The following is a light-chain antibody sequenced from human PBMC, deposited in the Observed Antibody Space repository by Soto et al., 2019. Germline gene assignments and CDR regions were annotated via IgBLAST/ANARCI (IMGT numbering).Light chain of an antibody. Sequence: QSVLTQPASVSGSPGQSITISCTGTSSDVGGYNFVSWYQQHPGKAPKLMIYEVSNRPSGVSNRFSGSKSGNTASLTISGLQAEDEAVYYCSSYPTGSTRLFGVGTQLTVL. V-gene: IGLV2-14*01. CDR3: SSYPTGSTRL. J-gene: IGLJ3*02. CDR1: SSDVGGYNF. CDR2: EVS.